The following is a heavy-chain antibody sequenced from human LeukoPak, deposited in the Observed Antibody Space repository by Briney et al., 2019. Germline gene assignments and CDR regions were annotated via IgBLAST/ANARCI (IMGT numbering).Heavy chain of an antibody. CDR2: IYNGGNT. CDR1: GFTVSYNY. J-gene: IGHJ5*02. D-gene: IGHD6-19*01. CDR3: ARDRYSSGSNEGFDP. V-gene: IGHV3-53*01. Sequence: GGSLRLSCAASGFTVSYNYMSWVRQPPGKGLKWVSSIYNGGNTYYADSVKGRFTISRDNSKNTLYLQMNSLRAEDTAVYYCARDRYSSGSNEGFDPWGQGTLVTVSS.